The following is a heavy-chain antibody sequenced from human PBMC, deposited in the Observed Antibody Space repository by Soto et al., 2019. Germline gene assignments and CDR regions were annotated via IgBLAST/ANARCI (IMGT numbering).Heavy chain of an antibody. CDR2: INPSGGNT. CDR1: GYTFTSYY. CDR3: ARDLPPVDY. J-gene: IGHJ4*02. Sequence: ASVKVSCKASGYTFTSYYMHWVRQAPGQGLEWMGIINPSGGNTSYAQKFQGRVTMTRDTSTSTAYMELRSLRSDDTAVYYCARDLPPVDYWGQGTLVTVSS. V-gene: IGHV1-46*01.